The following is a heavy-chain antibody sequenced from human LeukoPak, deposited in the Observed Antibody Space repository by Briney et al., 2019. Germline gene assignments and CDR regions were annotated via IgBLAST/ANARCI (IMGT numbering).Heavy chain of an antibody. J-gene: IGHJ4*02. CDR3: AREGVDTAMVPFDY. CDR1: GFTFSSYS. D-gene: IGHD5-18*01. Sequence: PGGSLRLSCAASGFTFSSYSMNWVRQAPGKGLEWVSSISSSSSYIYYADPVKGRFTISRDNAKNSLYLQMNSLRAEDTAVYYCAREGVDTAMVPFDYWGQGTLVTVSS. CDR2: ISSSSSYI. V-gene: IGHV3-21*01.